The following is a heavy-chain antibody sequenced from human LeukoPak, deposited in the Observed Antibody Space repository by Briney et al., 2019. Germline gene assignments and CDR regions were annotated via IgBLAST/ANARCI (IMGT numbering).Heavy chain of an antibody. CDR1: GGSISSYY. V-gene: IGHV4-4*07. J-gene: IGHJ6*02. CDR3: ARGVLAAAGTEGYYYYGMDV. CDR2: IYTSGST. D-gene: IGHD6-13*01. Sequence: SETLSLTCTVSGGSISSYYWSWIRQPAGKGLEWIGRIYTSGSTNYNPSLKSRVTISVDKSKNQFSLKLSSVTAADTAVYYCARGVLAAAGTEGYYYYGMDVWGQGTTVTVSS.